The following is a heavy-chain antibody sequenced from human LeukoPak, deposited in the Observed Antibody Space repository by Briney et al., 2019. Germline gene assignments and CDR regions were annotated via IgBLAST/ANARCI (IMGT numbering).Heavy chain of an antibody. V-gene: IGHV4-38-2*02. CDR2: IYHSGST. CDR3: ARVPIAAAGMQS. Sequence: SETLSLTCTVSGYSISSGYYWGWIRQPPGKGLEWIGSIYHSGSTYYNPSLKSRVTISVDTSKNQFSLKLSSVTAADTAVYYCARVPIAAAGMQSWGQGTLVTVSP. D-gene: IGHD6-13*01. CDR1: GYSISSGYY. J-gene: IGHJ4*02.